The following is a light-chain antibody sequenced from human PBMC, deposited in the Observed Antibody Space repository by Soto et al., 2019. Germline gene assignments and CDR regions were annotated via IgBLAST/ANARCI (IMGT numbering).Light chain of an antibody. CDR3: QQTYSALWT. J-gene: IGKJ1*01. CDR2: AAS. CDR1: QTITIY. Sequence: DIQMTQSPSSLSASVGDRVTICCRASQTITIYLNWYQQKPGKAPKLLIYAASRLHNGVPSRFSGSGSGTDFTLTISSLQPEDFAAYYCQQTYSALWTFGQGTKLEIK. V-gene: IGKV1-39*01.